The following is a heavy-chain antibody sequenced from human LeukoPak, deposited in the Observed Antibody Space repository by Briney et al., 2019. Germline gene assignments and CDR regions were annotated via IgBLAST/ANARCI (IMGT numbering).Heavy chain of an antibody. V-gene: IGHV3-33*01. D-gene: IGHD3-10*01. CDR3: VRDYNFYFDY. CDR1: GFTFTXXX. CDR2: MWYDGSKX. Sequence: GRSLRLSXAASGFTFTXXXXXXVRQAPGXXXEWVAVMWYDGSKXXXXDSXXXRLTISRDTSKNTLYLEMNSLRAEDTAVYYCVRDYNFYFDYWGQGTLVTVSS. J-gene: IGHJ4*02.